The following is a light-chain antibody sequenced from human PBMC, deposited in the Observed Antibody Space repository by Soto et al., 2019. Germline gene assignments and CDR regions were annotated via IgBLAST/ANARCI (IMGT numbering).Light chain of an antibody. CDR2: RDN. CDR3: AAWDDSLSGPV. J-gene: IGLJ3*02. CDR1: SSNIGSNY. Sequence: QSVLTQPPSASGTPGQRSTISCSGSSSNIGSNYVYWYQQLPGTAPKLLIFRDNQRPSGVPDRFSVSKSGTSASLAISGLRSEDEADYYCAAWDDSLSGPVFGGGTKLTVL. V-gene: IGLV1-47*01.